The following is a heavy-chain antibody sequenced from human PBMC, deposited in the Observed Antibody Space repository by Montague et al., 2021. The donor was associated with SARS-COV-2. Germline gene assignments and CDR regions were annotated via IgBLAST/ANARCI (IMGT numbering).Heavy chain of an antibody. V-gene: IGHV4-4*02. CDR1: GGSISDNNW. D-gene: IGHD1-26*01. CDR3: ARDIWEPEVRSRGWFDP. CDR2: ISLGGHT. Sequence: SETLSLTCGVSGGSISDNNWWSWVRQSPETGLEWIGEISLGGHTDYNPSLKSRVTISQDKSKNQFSLKLTSVTAADTAVYYCARDIWEPEVRSRGWFDPWGQGILVTVSS. J-gene: IGHJ5*02.